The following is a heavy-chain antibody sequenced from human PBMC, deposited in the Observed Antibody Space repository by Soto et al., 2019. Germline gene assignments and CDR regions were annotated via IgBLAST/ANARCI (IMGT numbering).Heavy chain of an antibody. Sequence: GGSLRLSCAASGFTFSNAWMSWVRQAPGKGLEWVGRIKSKTDGGTTDYAAPVKGRFTISRDDSKNTLYLQMNSLKTEDTAVYYGTTGRYNWNSNGMDVWGQGTTVTVSS. CDR1: GFTFSNAW. CDR2: IKSKTDGGTT. V-gene: IGHV3-15*01. J-gene: IGHJ6*02. D-gene: IGHD1-7*01. CDR3: TTGRYNWNSNGMDV.